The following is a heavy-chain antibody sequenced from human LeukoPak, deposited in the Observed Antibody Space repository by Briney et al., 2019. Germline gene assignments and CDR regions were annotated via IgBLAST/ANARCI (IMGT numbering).Heavy chain of an antibody. CDR3: AKVPGFDWLPFDY. D-gene: IGHD3-9*01. CDR2: ISGSGGST. V-gene: IGHV3-23*01. J-gene: IGHJ4*02. Sequence: PGGSLRLSCAASGFTFSSYAMSWVRQAPGKGLEWVSAISGSGGSTYSADSVKGRFTISRDNSKNTLYLQMNSLRAEDTAVYYCAKVPGFDWLPFDYWGQGTLVTVSS. CDR1: GFTFSSYA.